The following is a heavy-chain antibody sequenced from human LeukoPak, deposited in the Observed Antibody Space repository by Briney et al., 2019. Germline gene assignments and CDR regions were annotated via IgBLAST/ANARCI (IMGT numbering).Heavy chain of an antibody. CDR3: ARDGLGQQLPLDY. CDR2: INSDGSST. D-gene: IGHD6-13*01. J-gene: IGHJ4*02. CDR1: GFTFSSYW. V-gene: IGHV3-74*01. Sequence: GGSLRLSCAASGFTFSSYWTHWVRQAPGKGLVWVSRINSDGSSTSYADSVKGRFTISRDNAKNTLYLQMNSLRAEDTAVYYCARDGLGQQLPLDYWGQGTLVTVSS.